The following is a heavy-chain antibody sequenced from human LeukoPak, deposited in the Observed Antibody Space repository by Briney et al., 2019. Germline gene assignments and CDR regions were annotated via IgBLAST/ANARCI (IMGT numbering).Heavy chain of an antibody. J-gene: IGHJ4*02. CDR3: ARHQRPPTYYYGSGSYLPLFDY. CDR1: GGSISSSSYY. CDR2: IYYSGST. D-gene: IGHD3-10*01. Sequence: PSETLSLTCTVSGGSISSSSYYWGWIRQPPGQGLEWIGSIYYSGSTYYNPSLKSRVTISVDTSKNQFSLKLSSVTAADTAVYYCARHQRPPTYYYGSGSYLPLFDYWGQGTLVTVSS. V-gene: IGHV4-39*01.